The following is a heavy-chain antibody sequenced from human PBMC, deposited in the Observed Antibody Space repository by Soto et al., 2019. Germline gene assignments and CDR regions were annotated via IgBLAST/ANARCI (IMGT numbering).Heavy chain of an antibody. CDR1: GYTFTSYA. D-gene: IGHD3-10*01. CDR2: INAGNGNT. CDR3: ARDPTRAYYYGSGSYYDWYFDL. V-gene: IGHV1-3*01. J-gene: IGHJ2*01. Sequence: QVQLVQSGAEVKKPGASVKVSCKASGYTFTSYAMHWVRQAPGQRLEWMGWINAGNGNTKYSQKFQGRVTITRDTAASTAYMELSSLRSEETAVYYCARDPTRAYYYGSGSYYDWYFDLWGRGTLVTVSS.